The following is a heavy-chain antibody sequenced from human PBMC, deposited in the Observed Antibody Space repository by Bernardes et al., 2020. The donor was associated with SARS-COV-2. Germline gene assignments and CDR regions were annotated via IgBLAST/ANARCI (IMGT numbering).Heavy chain of an antibody. V-gene: IGHV1-69*13. J-gene: IGHJ6*02. CDR1: GGTFSSYA. CDR2: IIPIFGTA. Sequence: SVKVSCKASGGTFSSYAISCVRQAPGQGLEWMGRIIPIFGTANYAQKFQGRVTITADESTSTAYMELSSLRSEDTAVYYCARDSGVGYGMDVWGQGTTVTVSS. D-gene: IGHD3-10*01. CDR3: ARDSGVGYGMDV.